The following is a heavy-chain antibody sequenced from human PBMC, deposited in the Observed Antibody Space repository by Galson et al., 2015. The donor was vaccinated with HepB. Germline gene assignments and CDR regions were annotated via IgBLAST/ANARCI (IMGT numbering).Heavy chain of an antibody. V-gene: IGHV3-30-3*01. D-gene: IGHD5-12*01. CDR2: ISYDGSNK. J-gene: IGHJ4*02. CDR1: GFTFSSYA. Sequence: SLRLSCAASGFTFSSYAMHWVRQAPGKGLEWVAVISYDGSNKYYADSVKGRFTISRDNSKNTLYLQMNSLRAEDTAVYYCARAGATWVATINLKTYYFDYWGQGTLVTVSS. CDR3: ARAGATWVATINLKTYYFDY.